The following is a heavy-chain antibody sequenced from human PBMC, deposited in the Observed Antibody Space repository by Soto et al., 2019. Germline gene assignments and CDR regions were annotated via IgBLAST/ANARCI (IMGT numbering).Heavy chain of an antibody. D-gene: IGHD2-8*01. J-gene: IGHJ4*02. CDR3: ARDNGYYDF. Sequence: QIQMVKSGAEVKQPGASVKISCKTSGYTFSSYSINWVRQAPGQGLEWMAWISTTSGNTHYAERVQGRVPVTLDKSARTAFMEMWGLTSDDTAVYFCARDNGYYDFWGQGTLVTVSS. CDR2: ISTTSGNT. CDR1: GYTFSSYS. V-gene: IGHV1-18*01.